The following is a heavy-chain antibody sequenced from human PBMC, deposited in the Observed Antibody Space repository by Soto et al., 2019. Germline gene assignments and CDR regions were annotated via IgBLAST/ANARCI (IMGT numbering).Heavy chain of an antibody. D-gene: IGHD2-2*01. Sequence: EVQLVESGGALVQPGGSLRLSCAASGFTFSNYWMHWVRQAPGKGLVWVSRINSDGSSTNYADSSKGRFTISRDNTKNTLYLQMNSLRAEDTAVYYCATVETCSSTSCYSVFDYWGQGTLVTVSS. CDR1: GFTFSNYW. CDR3: ATVETCSSTSCYSVFDY. V-gene: IGHV3-74*01. CDR2: INSDGSST. J-gene: IGHJ4*02.